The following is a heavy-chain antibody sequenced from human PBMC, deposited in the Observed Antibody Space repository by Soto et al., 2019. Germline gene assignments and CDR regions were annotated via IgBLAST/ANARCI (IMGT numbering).Heavy chain of an antibody. Sequence: QVQLVESGGGVVQPGRSLRLSCAASGFTFSSYGMHWVRQAPGKGLEWVAVISYDGSNKYYADSVKGRFTISRDNSKNTLYLQMNSLRAEDTAVYYCAKDLDGDSYYYYGMDVW. CDR2: ISYDGSNK. CDR3: AKDLDGDSYYYYGMDV. V-gene: IGHV3-30*18. J-gene: IGHJ6*01. CDR1: GFTFSSYG. D-gene: IGHD4-17*01.